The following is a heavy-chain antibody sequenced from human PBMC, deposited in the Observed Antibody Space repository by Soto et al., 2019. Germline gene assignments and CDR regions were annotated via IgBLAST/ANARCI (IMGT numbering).Heavy chain of an antibody. CDR2: IYYSGST. Sequence: SETLCLTCTVSGGSISGVGYYWSWIRQHPGKGLEWIGYIYYSGSTYYNPSLKSRVTVSVDTSKNQFSLKLTSVTAADTAVYYCARSVFPWGQGTLVTVSS. CDR3: ARSVFP. CDR1: GGSISGVGYY. V-gene: IGHV4-31*03. J-gene: IGHJ5*02.